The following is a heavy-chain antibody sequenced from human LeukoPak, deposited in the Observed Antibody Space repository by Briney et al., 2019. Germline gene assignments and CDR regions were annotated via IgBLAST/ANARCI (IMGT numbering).Heavy chain of an antibody. CDR1: GYTFTGYY. D-gene: IGHD4-11*01. CDR3: ATSAGDYRAGHYYYMGV. CDR2: INPNTAGT. J-gene: IGHJ6*03. Sequence: ASVKVSCKASGYTFTGYYFHWVRQAPGQGLEWMGWINPNTAGTNYAQKFLGGVTLTWDTSISTAYMELNRLTSDDTAVYYRATSAGDYRAGHYYYMGVWGKGTSVTVSS. V-gene: IGHV1-2*02.